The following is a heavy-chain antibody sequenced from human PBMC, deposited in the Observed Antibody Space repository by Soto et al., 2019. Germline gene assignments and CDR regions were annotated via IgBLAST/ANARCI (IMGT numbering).Heavy chain of an antibody. Sequence: GGSLRLSCAASGFTFTNYALSWVRPAPGKGLEWVSTIGGGSGSTSYADSVKGRFSISRENSKNTLYLQMSSLRAEDTALYYCATRMYSTSWYYFVSWGQGTLVTVSS. V-gene: IGHV3-23*01. J-gene: IGHJ4*02. D-gene: IGHD6-13*01. CDR1: GFTFTNYA. CDR3: ATRMYSTSWYYFVS. CDR2: IGGGSGST.